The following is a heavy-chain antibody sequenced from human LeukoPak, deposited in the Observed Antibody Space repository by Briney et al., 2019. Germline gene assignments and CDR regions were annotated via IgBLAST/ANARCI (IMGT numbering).Heavy chain of an antibody. CDR1: GGTFSSYA. J-gene: IGHJ4*02. D-gene: IGHD2-15*01. CDR2: IIPIFGTA. Sequence: ASVKVSCKASGGTFSSYAISWVRQAPGQGLEWMGRIIPIFGTANYAQKFQGGVTITTDESTSTAYMELSSLRSEDTAVYYCARGYCSGGSCPSDYWGQGTLVTVSS. CDR3: ARGYCSGGSCPSDY. V-gene: IGHV1-69*05.